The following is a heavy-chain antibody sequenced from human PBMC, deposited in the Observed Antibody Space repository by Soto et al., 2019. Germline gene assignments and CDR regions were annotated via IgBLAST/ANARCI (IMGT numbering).Heavy chain of an antibody. J-gene: IGHJ4*02. CDR2: ISYDGSNK. Sequence: GGSLRLSXAASGFTFSSYGMHWVRQAPGKGLEWVAVISYDGSNKYYADSVKGRFTISRDNSKNTLYLQMNSLRAEDTAVYYCAKDFNLRRYYDSSGYYPDYWGQGTLVTVSS. D-gene: IGHD3-22*01. CDR1: GFTFSSYG. CDR3: AKDFNLRRYYDSSGYYPDY. V-gene: IGHV3-30*18.